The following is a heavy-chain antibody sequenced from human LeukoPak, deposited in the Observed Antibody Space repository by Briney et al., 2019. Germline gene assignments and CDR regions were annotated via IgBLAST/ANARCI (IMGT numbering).Heavy chain of an antibody. CDR2: IYPGDSDT. D-gene: IGHD6-19*01. CDR1: GYSFPNYW. CDR3: ARSGDIAVVGSSLDY. V-gene: IGHV5-51*01. J-gene: IGHJ4*02. Sequence: GESLKISCKGSGYSFPNYWIAWVRQMPGKGLEWMGIIYPGDSDTRYSPSFQGQVTISADKSISTAYLQWSSLKASDTAMYYCARSGDIAVVGSSLDYWGQETLVTVSS.